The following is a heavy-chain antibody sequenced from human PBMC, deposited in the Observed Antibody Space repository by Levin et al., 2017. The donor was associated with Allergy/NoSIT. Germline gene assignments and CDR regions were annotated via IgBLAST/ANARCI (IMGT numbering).Heavy chain of an antibody. Sequence: LSLPCAASGFTFSSYAMSLVRQAPGKGLEWVSTINVSGSRRYYADSVKGRFTISRDNSKNTLYLQMNSLRAEDTALYYCAKETGTGSPTQPDYWGQGTLVTVSS. CDR2: INVSGSRR. V-gene: IGHV3-23*01. CDR1: GFTFSSYA. CDR3: AKETGTGSPTQPDY. J-gene: IGHJ4*02. D-gene: IGHD1-26*01.